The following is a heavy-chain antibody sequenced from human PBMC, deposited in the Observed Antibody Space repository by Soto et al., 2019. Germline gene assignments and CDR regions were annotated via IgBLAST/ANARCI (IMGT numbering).Heavy chain of an antibody. CDR3: AKPIITIFGVVTQDNAFDI. V-gene: IGHV3-23*01. CDR2: SSGSGSSR. Sequence: GGSLRLSCAASGFTFSSYAMSWVRQAPGKGLEWVSASSGSGSSRYYEDSLKGRFPISRGNSKNTLYLQMNSLRTEDTAVYYCAKPIITIFGVVTQDNAFDIWGQGTMVTVSS. CDR1: GFTFSSYA. J-gene: IGHJ3*02. D-gene: IGHD3-3*01.